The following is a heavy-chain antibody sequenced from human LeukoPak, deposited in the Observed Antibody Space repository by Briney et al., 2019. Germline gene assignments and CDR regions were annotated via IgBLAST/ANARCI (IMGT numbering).Heavy chain of an antibody. CDR2: ISGSGGST. CDR1: GFTFSSYA. J-gene: IGHJ4*02. V-gene: IGHV3-23*01. CDR3: TTDWTTVVTLGGDD. D-gene: IGHD4-23*01. Sequence: GGSLRLSCAASGFTFSSYAMSWVRQAPGKGLEWVSAISGSGGSTYYADSVKGRFTISRDNSKNTLYLQMNSLRAEDTAVYYCTTDWTTVVTLGGDDWGQGTLVTVSS.